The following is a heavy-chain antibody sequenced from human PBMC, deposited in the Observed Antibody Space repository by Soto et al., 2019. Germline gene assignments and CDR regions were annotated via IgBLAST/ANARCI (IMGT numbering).Heavy chain of an antibody. CDR3: ARHLHCSGGGCYGNDNWFDP. CDR1: GGSISSSSYY. V-gene: IGHV4-39*01. D-gene: IGHD2-15*01. CDR2: IYYSGST. J-gene: IGHJ5*02. Sequence: PSETLSLTCTVSGGSISSSSYYWGWIRQPPGKGLEWIGSIYYSGSTYYNPSLKSRVTISVDTSKNQFSLKLSSVTAADTAVYYCARHLHCSGGGCYGNDNWFDPWGQGTLVTVSS.